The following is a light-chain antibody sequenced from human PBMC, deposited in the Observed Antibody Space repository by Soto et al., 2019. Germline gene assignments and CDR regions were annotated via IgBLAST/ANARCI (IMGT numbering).Light chain of an antibody. CDR3: QQYDNWPPIT. CDR2: GAS. V-gene: IGKV3-15*01. J-gene: IGKJ5*01. Sequence: EIVMTQSPATLSVFPGERATLSCRASQSVSSNLAWYQQKPGQAPRLLIYGASTRATGIPARFSGSVSGTEFTLTISSLQSEDFAVYYCQQYDNWPPITFGQGTRLEIK. CDR1: QSVSSN.